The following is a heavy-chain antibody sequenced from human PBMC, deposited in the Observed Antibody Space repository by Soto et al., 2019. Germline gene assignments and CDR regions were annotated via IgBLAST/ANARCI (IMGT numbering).Heavy chain of an antibody. J-gene: IGHJ4*02. CDR3: VKDDGGYPSTAPH. D-gene: IGHD3-22*01. Sequence: EVQLLESGGGLVQPGGSLRLSCAASGITISNYPMSWVRQAPGKGLDWVSGISGSGDRTYYADSAKGRFTISKDISRNSLSRQRHSLGVEDTAVYFCVKDDGGYPSTAPHWGQVTLVTVSS. V-gene: IGHV3-23*01. CDR1: GITISNYP. CDR2: ISGSGDRT.